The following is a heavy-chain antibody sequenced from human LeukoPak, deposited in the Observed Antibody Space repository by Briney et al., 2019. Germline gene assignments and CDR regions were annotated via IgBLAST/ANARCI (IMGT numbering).Heavy chain of an antibody. CDR3: ARDGVYYYGSGSSDYYYYYYMDV. CDR1: GGSISSGSYY. Sequence: SQTLSLTCTVSGGSISSGSYYWSWIRQPAGQELEWIGRIYTSGRTNYNPSLKSRVTISVDTSKNQFSLKLSSVTAADTAVYYCARDGVYYYGSGSSDYYYYYYMDVWGKGTTVTVSS. J-gene: IGHJ6*03. V-gene: IGHV4-61*02. D-gene: IGHD3-10*01. CDR2: IYTSGRT.